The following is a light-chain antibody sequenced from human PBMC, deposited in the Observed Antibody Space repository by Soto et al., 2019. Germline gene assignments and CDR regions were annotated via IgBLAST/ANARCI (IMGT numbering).Light chain of an antibody. Sequence: EIVLTQSPATLSLSPGEIATLSCRASQSVSSYLAWYQQKPGQAPRLLIYDASNRATGIPARFSGSGSGTDFTLTISSLEPEDFAVYYCQQRSNWPPLVGPGTKVDIK. CDR2: DAS. CDR3: QQRSNWPPL. CDR1: QSVSSY. V-gene: IGKV3-11*01. J-gene: IGKJ3*01.